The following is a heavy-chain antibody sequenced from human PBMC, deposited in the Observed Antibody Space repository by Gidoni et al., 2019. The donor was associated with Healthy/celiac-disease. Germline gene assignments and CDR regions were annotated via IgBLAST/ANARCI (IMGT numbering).Heavy chain of an antibody. D-gene: IGHD7-27*01. V-gene: IGHV5-51*01. CDR3: ARISTGESFADY. J-gene: IGHJ4*02. Sequence: EVQLLKSGAEVKKHGESLKISCKGSGYSFTSYWIGSVRPMPGKGLEWMGIPYPGDSDTRYSPSFQGQVTISADKSISTAYLQWSSLKASDTAMYYCARISTGESFADYWGQGTLVTVSS. CDR1: GYSFTSYW. CDR2: PYPGDSDT.